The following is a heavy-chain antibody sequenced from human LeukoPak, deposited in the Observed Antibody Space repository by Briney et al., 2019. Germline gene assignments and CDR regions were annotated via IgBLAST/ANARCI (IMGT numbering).Heavy chain of an antibody. D-gene: IGHD3-3*01. CDR2: VSYDGSNK. CDR1: GFTFSNYG. V-gene: IGHV3-30*18. J-gene: IGHJ6*02. Sequence: GSLRLSCVVSGFTFSNYGMHWVRQAPGKGLEWVAIVSYDGSNKYYADSVKGRFTISRDNSKNTLYLQMNSLGAEDTAVYYCAKDLTRRYDLWSNKYSPREDYHGMDVWGQGTTVTVSS. CDR3: AKDLTRRYDLWSNKYSPREDYHGMDV.